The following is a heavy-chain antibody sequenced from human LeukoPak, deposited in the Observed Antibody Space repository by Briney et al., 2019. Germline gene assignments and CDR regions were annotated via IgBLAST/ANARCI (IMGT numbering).Heavy chain of an antibody. CDR1: GGTFSSYA. CDR3: ARAFDSRDAFDI. Sequence: SAKVSCKASGGTFSSYAISWVRQAPGQGLEWMGGIIPIFGTANYAQKFQGRVTITADESTSTAYMELSSLRSEDTAVYYCARAFDSRDAFDIWGQGTMVTVSS. D-gene: IGHD3-22*01. V-gene: IGHV1-69*01. CDR2: IIPIFGTA. J-gene: IGHJ3*02.